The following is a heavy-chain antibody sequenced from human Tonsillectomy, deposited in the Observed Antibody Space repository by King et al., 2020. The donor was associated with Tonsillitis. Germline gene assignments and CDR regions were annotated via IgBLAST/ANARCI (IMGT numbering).Heavy chain of an antibody. J-gene: IGHJ2*01. Sequence: QLQESGPGLVKPSETLSLTCTVSGGSIRSYYWSWIRQPPGKGLEWIGYIYYSGSTNYNPSLKSRVTISVDTSKNQFSLKLSSVTAADTAVYYCAKVLGLGKEPDSLFDLWGRGPLVTVSS. D-gene: IGHD7-27*01. CDR2: IYYSGST. CDR1: GGSIRSYY. V-gene: IGHV4-59*01. CDR3: AKVLGLGKEPDSLFDL.